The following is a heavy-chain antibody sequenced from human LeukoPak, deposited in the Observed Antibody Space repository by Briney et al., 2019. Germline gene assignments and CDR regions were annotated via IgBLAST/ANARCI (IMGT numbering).Heavy chain of an antibody. CDR1: GFTFSSYA. CDR2: ISGSGGST. CDR3: AKDRSSGGSFDY. Sequence: PGGSLRLSCAASGFTFSSYAMSWVRQARGKGLEWVSDISGSGGSTYYADSVKGRFTISRDNSKNTLYLQMNSLGAEDTAVYYCAKDRSSGGSFDYWGQGTLVTVSS. D-gene: IGHD2-15*01. V-gene: IGHV3-23*01. J-gene: IGHJ4*02.